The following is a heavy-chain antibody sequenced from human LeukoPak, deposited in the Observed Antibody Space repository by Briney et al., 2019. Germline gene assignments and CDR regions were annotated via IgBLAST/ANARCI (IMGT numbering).Heavy chain of an antibody. J-gene: IGHJ5*02. CDR2: IYTSGST. CDR3: ARRRLLDIVVVVAEGWFDP. V-gene: IGHV4-4*07. CDR1: GGSISSYY. Sequence: SETLSLTCTVSGGSISSYYWSWIRQPAGKGLEWIGRIYTSGSTNYNPSLKSRVTISVDTSKNQFSLKLSSVTAADTAVYYCARRRLLDIVVVVAEGWFDPWGQGTLVTVSS. D-gene: IGHD2-15*01.